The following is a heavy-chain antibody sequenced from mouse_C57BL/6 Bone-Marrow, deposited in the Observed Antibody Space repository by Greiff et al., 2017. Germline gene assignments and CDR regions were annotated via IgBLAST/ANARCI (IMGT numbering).Heavy chain of an antibody. CDR1: GYTFTEYT. J-gene: IGHJ4*01. V-gene: IGHV1-62-2*01. Sequence: LVESGAELVKPGASVKLSCKASGYTFTEYTIHWVKQRSGQGLEWIGWFYPGSGSIKYNEKFKDKATLTADKSSSTVYMELSRLTSEDSAVYFCARHEVYYGNYPYAMDYWGQGTSVTVSS. CDR3: ARHEVYYGNYPYAMDY. D-gene: IGHD2-1*01. CDR2: FYPGSGSI.